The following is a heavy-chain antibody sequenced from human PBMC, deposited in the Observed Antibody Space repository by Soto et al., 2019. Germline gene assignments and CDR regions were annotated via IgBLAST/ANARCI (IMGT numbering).Heavy chain of an antibody. D-gene: IGHD1-26*01. CDR2: INYDGSSI. V-gene: IGHV3-74*01. CDR1: EFTFSDYW. CDR3: ARGGELTNVFFH. Sequence: PGGSLRLSCTASEFTFSDYWMYWVRQAPGKGLVWVSRINYDGSSITYADSVKGRFTISRDNAKNTLYLQMDSLRAEDTAMYYCARGGELTNVFFHWGQGTPVTVSS. J-gene: IGHJ4*02.